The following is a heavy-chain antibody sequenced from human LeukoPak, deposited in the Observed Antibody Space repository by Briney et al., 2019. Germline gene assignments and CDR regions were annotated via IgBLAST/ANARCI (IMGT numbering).Heavy chain of an antibody. V-gene: IGHV3-74*01. J-gene: IGHJ6*02. CDR3: AKVLRYFMDV. CDR1: GFTFSTYW. D-gene: IGHD3-9*01. Sequence: GGSLRLSCVASGFTFSTYWMYWVRQAPGKGLVWVARINSDGSTTTYADSVKGRFTISRDNAKNTLYLQMNSLRAEDTAVYYCAKVLRYFMDVWGQGTTVTVSS. CDR2: INSDGSTT.